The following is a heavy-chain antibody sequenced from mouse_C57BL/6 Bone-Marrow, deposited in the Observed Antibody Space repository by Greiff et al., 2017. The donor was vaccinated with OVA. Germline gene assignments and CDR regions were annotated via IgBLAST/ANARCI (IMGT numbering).Heavy chain of an antibody. CDR2: ISYDGSN. CDR1: GYSITSGYY. Sequence: ESGPGLVKPSQSLSLTCSVTGYSITSGYYWNWIRQFPGNKLEWMGYISYDGSNNYNPSLKNRISITRDTSKNQFFLKLNSVTTEDTATYYCARGGTAHPWFAYWGQGTLVTVSA. CDR3: ARGGTAHPWFAY. D-gene: IGHD3-2*02. J-gene: IGHJ3*01. V-gene: IGHV3-6*01.